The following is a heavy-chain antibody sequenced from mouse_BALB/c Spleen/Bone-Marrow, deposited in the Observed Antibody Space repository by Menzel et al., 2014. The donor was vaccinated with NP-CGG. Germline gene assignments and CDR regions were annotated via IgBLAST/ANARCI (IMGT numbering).Heavy chain of an antibody. J-gene: IGHJ2*01. CDR3: AGASYYYGSRYDY. CDR1: GFSLTSYG. V-gene: IGHV2-9*02. D-gene: IGHD1-1*01. CDR2: IGIGGST. Sequence: VKVVESGPGLVAPSQSLSITCTVSGFSLTSYGVHWVRQPPGKGLEWLGVIGIGGSTNYNSALMSRLSISKDNSKSQVFLKMNSLQTDDTAMYYCAGASYYYGSRYDYWGQGTTLTVSS.